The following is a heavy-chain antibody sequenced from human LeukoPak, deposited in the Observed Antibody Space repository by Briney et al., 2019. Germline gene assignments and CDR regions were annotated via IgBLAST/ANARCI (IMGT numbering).Heavy chain of an antibody. CDR2: IQRDGSEK. CDR1: GFTFKAYW. J-gene: IGHJ4*02. CDR3: ARLRYTYGKNFDY. Sequence: GGSLRLPCEASGFTFKAYWMSWVRQAPGTGLEWVANIQRDGSEKNYVDSVKGRFTISRDNARNSLYLEMNSLRAEDTAVYYCARLRYTYGKNFDYWGQGTLVTVSS. V-gene: IGHV3-7*01. D-gene: IGHD5-18*01.